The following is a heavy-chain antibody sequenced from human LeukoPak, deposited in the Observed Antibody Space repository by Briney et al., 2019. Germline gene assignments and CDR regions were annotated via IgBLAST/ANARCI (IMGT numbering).Heavy chain of an antibody. CDR3: ASYYGSGSYYFDY. V-gene: IGHV3-23*01. CDR1: GFTFSSYA. Sequence: GGSLRLSCAASGFTFSSYAMSWVRQAPGKGLEGVSAISGSGGSTYYADSVKGRFTISRDNSKNTLSLQMNSLRAEDTAVYYCASYYGSGSYYFDYWGQGTLVTVSS. CDR2: ISGSGGST. J-gene: IGHJ4*02. D-gene: IGHD3-10*01.